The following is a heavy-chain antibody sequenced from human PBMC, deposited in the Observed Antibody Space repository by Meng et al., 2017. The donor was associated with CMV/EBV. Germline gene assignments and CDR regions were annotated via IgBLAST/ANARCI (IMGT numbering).Heavy chain of an antibody. CDR3: ARVPAAEAFDP. CDR2: IYSGGST. Sequence: GGPLRLSCAASGFTFSSYSMSWVRQAPGKGLEWVSVIYSGGSTYYADSVKGRFTISRDNSKNTLYLQMNSLRAEDTAVYYCARVPAAEAFDPWGQGTLVTVSS. J-gene: IGHJ5*02. D-gene: IGHD6-13*01. CDR1: GFTFSSYS. V-gene: IGHV3-53*01.